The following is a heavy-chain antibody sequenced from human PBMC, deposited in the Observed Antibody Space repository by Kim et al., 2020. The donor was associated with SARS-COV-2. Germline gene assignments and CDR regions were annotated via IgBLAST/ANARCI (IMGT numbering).Heavy chain of an antibody. Sequence: SETLSLTCAVYGGSFSGYYWSWIRQPPGKGLEWIGEINHSGSTNYNPSLKSRVTISVDTSKNQFSLKLSSVTAADTAVYYCARSPPKNYYYGSGSFRNPPHYYYYGMDVWGQGTTVTVSS. V-gene: IGHV4-34*01. D-gene: IGHD3-10*01. CDR3: ARSPPKNYYYGSGSFRNPPHYYYYGMDV. J-gene: IGHJ6*02. CDR1: GGSFSGYY. CDR2: INHSGST.